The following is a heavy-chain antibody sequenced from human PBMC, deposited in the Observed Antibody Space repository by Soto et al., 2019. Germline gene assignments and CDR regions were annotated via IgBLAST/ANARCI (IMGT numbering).Heavy chain of an antibody. V-gene: IGHV3-33*01. D-gene: IGHD2-2*03. J-gene: IGHJ6*02. CDR2: IWYDGSNK. CDR3: ARDGYCSSTSCPYYYYGMDV. Sequence: GGSLRLSCAASGFTFSSYGMHWVRQAPGKGLEWVAVIWYDGSNKYYADSVKGRFTISRDNSKNTLYLQMNSLRAEDTAVYYCARDGYCSSTSCPYYYYGMDVWGQGTTVTVSS. CDR1: GFTFSSYG.